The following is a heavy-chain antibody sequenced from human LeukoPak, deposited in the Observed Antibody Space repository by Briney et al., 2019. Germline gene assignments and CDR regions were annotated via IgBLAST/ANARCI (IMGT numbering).Heavy chain of an antibody. V-gene: IGHV1-18*01. J-gene: IGHJ4*02. CDR2: INAYNGNT. D-gene: IGHD4-17*01. CDR1: GYTFTSYG. Sequence: ASVKVSCKASGYTFTSYGISWVRQAPGQGLGWMGWINAYNGNTNYAQKLQGRVTMTTDTSTSTAYMELRSLRSDDTAVYYCARDPSGDYFDYWGQGTLVTVSS. CDR3: ARDPSGDYFDY.